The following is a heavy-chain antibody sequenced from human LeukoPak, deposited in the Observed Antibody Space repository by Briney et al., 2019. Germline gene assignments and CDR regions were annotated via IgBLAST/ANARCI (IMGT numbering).Heavy chain of an antibody. CDR1: GFPFSSYA. CDR2: ISYDGSNK. CDR3: ARDSPSGGPDY. D-gene: IGHD3-10*01. V-gene: IGHV3-30-3*01. J-gene: IGHJ4*02. Sequence: GGSLRLSCVASGFPFSSYAMHWVRQAPGKGLEWVAVISYDGSNKYYADSVKGRFTISRDNSKNTLYLQMNSLRAEDTAVYYCARDSPSGGPDYWGQGTLVTVSS.